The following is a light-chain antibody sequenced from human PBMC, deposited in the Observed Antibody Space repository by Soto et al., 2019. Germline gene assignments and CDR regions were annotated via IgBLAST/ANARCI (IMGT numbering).Light chain of an antibody. V-gene: IGKV3-20*01. J-gene: IGKJ2*01. Sequence: ESVLTQSPGTLSLSPGERATLSCRASQSVSSTYFAWYQQKPGQAPRLLIYGASNRATGIPDRFSGSGSGADFTLTISRLEPEDFAVYYCQQWRPSLPMYTFGHRTKLHIK. CDR1: QSVSSTY. CDR3: QQWRPSLPMYT. CDR2: GAS.